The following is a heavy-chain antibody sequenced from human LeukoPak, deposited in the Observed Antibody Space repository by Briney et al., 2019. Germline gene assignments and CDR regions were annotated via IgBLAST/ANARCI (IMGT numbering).Heavy chain of an antibody. Sequence: SETLSLTCAVYGVSFSGYYWSWIRQPPGKGLEWIGEINHSGSTNYNPALKSRVTISVDTSKNQFSLKLSSVTAADTAVYYCARKLVGATTFDYWGQGTLVTVSS. D-gene: IGHD1-26*01. CDR3: ARKLVGATTFDY. J-gene: IGHJ4*02. CDR2: INHSGST. V-gene: IGHV4-34*01. CDR1: GVSFSGYY.